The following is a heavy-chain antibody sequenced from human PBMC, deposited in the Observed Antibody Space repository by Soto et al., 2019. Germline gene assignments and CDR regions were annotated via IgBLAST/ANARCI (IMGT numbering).Heavy chain of an antibody. Sequence: QVQLVESGGGVVQPGRSLRLSCAASGFTFSSYGMHWVRQAPGKGLEWVAVISYDGSNKYYADSVKGRFTISRDNSKNTLYLQMNSLRAEDTAVYYCAKDRAPIAVAGNNALDIWGQGTMVTASS. CDR1: GFTFSSYG. J-gene: IGHJ3*02. V-gene: IGHV3-30*18. CDR2: ISYDGSNK. D-gene: IGHD6-19*01. CDR3: AKDRAPIAVAGNNALDI.